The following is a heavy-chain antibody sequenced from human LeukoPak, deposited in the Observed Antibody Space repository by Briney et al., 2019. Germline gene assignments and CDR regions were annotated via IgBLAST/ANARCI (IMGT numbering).Heavy chain of an antibody. Sequence: PGGSLRLSCAASGFTFSSYAMSWVRQAPGKGLEWVSAISGIGGSTYYADSVKGRFTISRDNSKNTLYLQMNSLRAEDTAVYYCAKVDGSGSLRYFQHWGQGTLVTVSS. D-gene: IGHD3-10*01. V-gene: IGHV3-23*01. CDR2: ISGIGGST. CDR3: AKVDGSGSLRYFQH. J-gene: IGHJ1*01. CDR1: GFTFSSYA.